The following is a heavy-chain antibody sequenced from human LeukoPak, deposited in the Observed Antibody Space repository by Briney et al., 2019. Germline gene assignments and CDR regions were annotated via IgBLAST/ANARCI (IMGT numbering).Heavy chain of an antibody. J-gene: IGHJ6*02. Sequence: ASVKVSCKASGYTFTGYYMHWVRQAPGQGLEWMGWINPNSGGTNYAQKFQGRVTMTRDTSISTAYMELSRLRSDDTAVYYCARDYNFDYYGSGHAGYYYGMDVWGPGTTVTVSS. CDR2: INPNSGGT. CDR1: GYTFTGYY. CDR3: ARDYNFDYYGSGHAGYYYGMDV. V-gene: IGHV1-2*02. D-gene: IGHD3-10*01.